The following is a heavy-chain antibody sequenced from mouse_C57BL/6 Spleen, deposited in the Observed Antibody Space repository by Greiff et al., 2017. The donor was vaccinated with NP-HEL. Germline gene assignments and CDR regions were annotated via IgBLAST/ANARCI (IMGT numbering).Heavy chain of an antibody. V-gene: IGHV1-22*01. D-gene: IGHD1-1*01. CDR1: GYTFTDYN. J-gene: IGHJ2*01. CDR2: INPNNGGT. CDR3: AKTTGYYFDY. Sequence: EVQLQESGPELVKPGASVKMSCKASGYTFTDYNMHWVKQSHGKSLEWIGYINPNNGGTSYNQKFKGKATLTVNKSSSTAYMELRSLTSEDSAVYYCAKTTGYYFDYWGQGTTLTVSS.